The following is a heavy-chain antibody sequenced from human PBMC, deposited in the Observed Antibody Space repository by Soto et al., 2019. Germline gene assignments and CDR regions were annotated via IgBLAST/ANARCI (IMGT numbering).Heavy chain of an antibody. V-gene: IGHV3-74*01. CDR3: ARAPEQRPIDP. Sequence: EVQLVESGGGLVQPGGSLRLSCAASGFTFSNYYWMHWVGQAPGKGPVWVSRINHDGSSATYADSVKGRFTISRDNATSSLNMQLNSLGAEDTAVYSCARAPEQRPIDPSGHGALVPVSS. CDR2: INHDGSSA. CDR1: GFTFSNYYW. J-gene: IGHJ5*02. D-gene: IGHD6-19*01.